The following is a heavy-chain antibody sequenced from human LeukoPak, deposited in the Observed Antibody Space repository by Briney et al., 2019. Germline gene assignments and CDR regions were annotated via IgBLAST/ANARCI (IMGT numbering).Heavy chain of an antibody. V-gene: IGHV5-51*01. CDR1: GYTFTSYW. Sequence: GESLKISCKGSGYTFTSYWIGWVRQMPGKGPGWMGIIYPGDSDTRYSPSFQGQVTISADKSISTAYLQWSSLKASDAAMYYCARVYRSGIDYWGQGTLVTVSS. CDR2: IYPGDSDT. J-gene: IGHJ4*02. CDR3: ARVYRSGIDY. D-gene: IGHD3-10*01.